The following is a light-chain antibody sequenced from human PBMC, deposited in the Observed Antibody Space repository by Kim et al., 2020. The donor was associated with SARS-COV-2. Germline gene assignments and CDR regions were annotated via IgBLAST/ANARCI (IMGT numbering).Light chain of an antibody. V-gene: IGKV1-16*02. J-gene: IGKJ5*01. CDR1: QDISHY. CDR3: QHYSDFPVT. CDR2: GAS. Sequence: DIQMTQSPSSLSASVGDRVNVTCRASQDISHYLAWLQQKPGKAPKSLIYGASRLQSGVPSKFSGSGYGTEFTLTINNLQPEDFATYYCQHYSDFPVTFGQGTQLEIK.